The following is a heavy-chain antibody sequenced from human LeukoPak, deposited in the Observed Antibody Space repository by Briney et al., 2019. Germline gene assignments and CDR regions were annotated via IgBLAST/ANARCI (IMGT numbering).Heavy chain of an antibody. CDR2: ISTFNGYT. CDR1: GYIFTSNS. J-gene: IGHJ4*02. CDR3: ARGEFYYDL. Sequence: ASVKVSCKPSGYIFTSNSISWVRQAPGQGLEWMGWISTFNGYTNYAKNLQGGVTMTRDTSTRTVYMEMRNMRSGDTAVYYCARGEFYYDLWGQGTLVTVSS. V-gene: IGHV1-18*04. D-gene: IGHD3-16*01.